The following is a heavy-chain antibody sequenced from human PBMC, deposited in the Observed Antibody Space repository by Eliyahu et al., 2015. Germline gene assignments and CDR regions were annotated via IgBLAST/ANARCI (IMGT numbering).Heavy chain of an antibody. V-gene: IGHV3-48*03. CDR1: GFTFSSXE. CDR2: ISSSGSTI. CDR3: AREPGRGWNYDPRLVYYFDY. Sequence: EVQLVESGGGLVQXGGSLRXSCAAXGFTFSSXEXXWXAQAPGKGLEWVSYISSSGSTIYYADSVKGRFTISRDNAKNSLYLQMNSLRAEDTAVYYCAREPGRGWNYDPRLVYYFDYWGQGTLVTVSS. D-gene: IGHD1-7*01. J-gene: IGHJ4*02.